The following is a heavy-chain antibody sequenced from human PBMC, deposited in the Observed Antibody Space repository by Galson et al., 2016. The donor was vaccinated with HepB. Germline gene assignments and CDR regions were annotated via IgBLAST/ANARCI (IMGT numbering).Heavy chain of an antibody. V-gene: IGHV1-46*01. D-gene: IGHD2-8*02. CDR1: GYIFTSYY. Sequence: SVKVSCKASGYIFTSYYIHWVRQAPGQGPEWMGIISPSGGRTNFAQKFQGRVNMTRDTSRSTVYMELSGLRSEDTGLYFCARDCGFNTGPLDVWGQGAMVTVSS. CDR2: ISPSGGRT. CDR3: ARDCGFNTGPLDV. J-gene: IGHJ3*01.